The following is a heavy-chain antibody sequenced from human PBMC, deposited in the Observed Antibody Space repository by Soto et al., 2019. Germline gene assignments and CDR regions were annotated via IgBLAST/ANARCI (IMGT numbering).Heavy chain of an antibody. V-gene: IGHV1-69*13. Sequence: GASVKVSCKASGGTFSSYAISWVRQAPGQGFEWMGGIIPIFGTANYAQKFQGRVTITADESTSTAYMELSSLRSEDTAVYYCARGVPGYSYGFGDYFDYWGQGTLVTVSS. CDR2: IIPIFGTA. J-gene: IGHJ4*02. D-gene: IGHD5-18*01. CDR1: GGTFSSYA. CDR3: ARGVPGYSYGFGDYFDY.